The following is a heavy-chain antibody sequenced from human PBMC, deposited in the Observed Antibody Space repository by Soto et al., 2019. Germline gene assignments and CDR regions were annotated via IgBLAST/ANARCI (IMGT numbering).Heavy chain of an antibody. CDR3: ARYNAEAGIIWFDP. Sequence: GASVKVSCKASGGTFSSYSISWVRQAPGQGLEWMGRIIPILDIANYAQKFQGRVTITADKSTSTAYMELNSLRSEDTAVYYCARYNAEAGIIWFDPCGQXTLVTVSS. CDR1: GGTFSSYS. CDR2: IIPILDIA. J-gene: IGHJ5*02. D-gene: IGHD6-13*01. V-gene: IGHV1-69*02.